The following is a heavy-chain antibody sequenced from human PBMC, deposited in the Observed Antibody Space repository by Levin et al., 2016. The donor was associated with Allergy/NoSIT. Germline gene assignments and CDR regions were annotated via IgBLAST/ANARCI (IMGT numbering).Heavy chain of an antibody. CDR1: GFTFSSYA. Sequence: GESLKISCAASGFTFSSYAMSWVRQAPGKGLEWVSAISGSGGSTYYADSVKGRFTISRDNSKNTLYLQMNSLRAEDTAVYYCAKGEYSSGWYGVYYGMDVWGQGTTVTVSS. D-gene: IGHD6-19*01. V-gene: IGHV3-23*01. CDR2: ISGSGGST. CDR3: AKGEYSSGWYGVYYGMDV. J-gene: IGHJ6*02.